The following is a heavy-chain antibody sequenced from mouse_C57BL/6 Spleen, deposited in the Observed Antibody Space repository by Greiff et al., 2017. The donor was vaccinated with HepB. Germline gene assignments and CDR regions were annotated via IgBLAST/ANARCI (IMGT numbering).Heavy chain of an antibody. Sequence: EVQRVESGAELVRPGASVKLSCTASGFNIKDDYMHWVKQRPEQGLEWIGWIDPENGDTEYASKFQGKATITADTSSNTAYLQLSSLTSEDTAVYYCTTNGPKSFDYWGQGTTLTVSS. V-gene: IGHV14-4*01. D-gene: IGHD1-1*02. J-gene: IGHJ2*01. CDR1: GFNIKDDY. CDR3: TTNGPKSFDY. CDR2: IDPENGDT.